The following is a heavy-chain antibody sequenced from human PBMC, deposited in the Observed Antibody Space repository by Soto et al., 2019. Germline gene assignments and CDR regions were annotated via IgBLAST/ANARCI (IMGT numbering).Heavy chain of an antibody. CDR1: GGSINTFY. D-gene: IGHD5-12*01. CDR2: IFSSGST. V-gene: IGHV4-4*07. Sequence: SETLSLTCTVSGGSINTFYWSWVRQPAGKGLEWIGRIFSSGSTSFNPSLESRVAMSADTSKNHFSLNLSSVTAADMAVYYCAREGSYSAYNFAHGIQLWSFDFWGQGALVTVSS. CDR3: AREGSYSAYNFAHGIQLWSFDF. J-gene: IGHJ4*02.